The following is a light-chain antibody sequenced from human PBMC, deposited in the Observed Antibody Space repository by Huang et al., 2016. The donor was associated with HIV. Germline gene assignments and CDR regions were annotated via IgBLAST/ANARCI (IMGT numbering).Light chain of an antibody. J-gene: IGKJ1*01. CDR1: QSLLYNSNNKNY. CDR2: WAS. CDR3: QQYYSPPLT. V-gene: IGKV4-1*01. Sequence: DIVLTQSPDSLAVSLGERATINCKSSQSLLYNSNNKNYLAWYQQKQGQPPRLLIYWASTRQSGVPDRFSGSGSGADFTLTISSLQAEDVAVYYCQQYYSPPLTFGQGTKVEIK.